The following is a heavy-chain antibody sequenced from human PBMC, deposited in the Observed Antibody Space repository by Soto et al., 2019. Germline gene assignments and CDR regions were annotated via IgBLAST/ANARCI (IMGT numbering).Heavy chain of an antibody. CDR3: ARGPGYCSSTSCYNDAFDI. J-gene: IGHJ3*02. Sequence: SETLSLTCAVYGGSFSGYYWSWIRQPPGKGLEWIGEINHSGSTNYNPSLKSRVTISVDTSKNQFSLKLSSVTAADTAVYYCARGPGYCSSTSCYNDAFDIWGQGTMVTVSS. CDR1: GGSFSGYY. D-gene: IGHD2-2*02. CDR2: INHSGST. V-gene: IGHV4-34*01.